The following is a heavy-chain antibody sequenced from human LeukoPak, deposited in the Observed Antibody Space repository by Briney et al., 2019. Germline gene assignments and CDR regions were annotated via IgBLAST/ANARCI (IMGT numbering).Heavy chain of an antibody. CDR3: PKDRHNFYETSGAYYKPKGDF. Sequence: PGGSLRLSCEASGFTFNTHAMSWVRQTPGKGLEWVASVTSSGRTPYYADSVAGRFIISRDNSKNTLWLQMNSLRGEDTAIYYCPKDRHNFYETSGAYYKPKGDFWGQGSLVTVS. J-gene: IGHJ4*02. CDR1: GFTFNTHA. CDR2: VTSSGRTP. D-gene: IGHD3-10*01. V-gene: IGHV3-23*01.